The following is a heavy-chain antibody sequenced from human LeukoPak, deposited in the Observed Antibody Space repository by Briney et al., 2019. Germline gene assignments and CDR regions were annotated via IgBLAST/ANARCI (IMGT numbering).Heavy chain of an antibody. CDR2: IYYSWST. V-gene: IGHV4-59*08. J-gene: IGHJ5*02. CDR3: ARAGGNVNWFDP. D-gene: IGHD3-16*01. Sequence: PSETLSLTCTVSGGSISSYYWSWIRQPPGKGLEWIGYIYYSWSTYYNPSLKSRLTTSVDTSKNQFSLKLSSVTAADTAVYYCARAGGNVNWFDPWGQGTLVTVSS. CDR1: GGSISSYY.